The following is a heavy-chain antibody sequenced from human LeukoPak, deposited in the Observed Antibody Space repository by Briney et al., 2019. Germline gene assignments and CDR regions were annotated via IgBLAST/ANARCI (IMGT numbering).Heavy chain of an antibody. CDR3: ARTIGSGPLGHFDY. CDR1: AFTFTNSY. CDR2: ISSSASTI. J-gene: IGHJ4*02. D-gene: IGHD3-3*01. V-gene: IGHV3-11*01. Sequence: GGSLRLSCVASAFTFTNSYMSWIRQAPGKGLEWVSYISSSASTIFYADSVKGRFTISRDSAKNSLYLEMNSLRAEDTAVYYCARTIGSGPLGHFDYWGQGTLVTVSS.